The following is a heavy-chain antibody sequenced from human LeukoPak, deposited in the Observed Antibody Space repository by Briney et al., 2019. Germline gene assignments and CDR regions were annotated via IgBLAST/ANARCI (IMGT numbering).Heavy chain of an antibody. Sequence: GSLRLSCAASGFTFSSYWMSWVRQAPGKGLEWLANIKQDGSEKYYVDSVKGRFTISRDNAKNSLYLQMNSLRAEDTAVYYCGRESLPRLIPMVRGVIFPFAYWGQGTLAPVPS. CDR1: GFTFSSYW. D-gene: IGHD3-10*01. V-gene: IGHV3-7*01. CDR2: IKQDGSEK. CDR3: GRESLPRLIPMVRGVIFPFAY. J-gene: IGHJ4*02.